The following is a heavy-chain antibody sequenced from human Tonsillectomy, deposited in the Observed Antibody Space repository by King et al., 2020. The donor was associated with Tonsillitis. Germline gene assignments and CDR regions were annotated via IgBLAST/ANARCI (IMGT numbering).Heavy chain of an antibody. CDR3: AHTLLYCSGGSCQEGWFDP. CDR1: GFSLSTSGVG. CDR2: IYWNDDK. J-gene: IGHJ5*02. Sequence: TLQESGPTLVKPTQTLTLTCTFSGFSLSTSGVGVGWIRQPPGQALEWLALIYWNDDKRYSPSLKSRLPITKDTSQNQVVLTMTHMDPVDTATYYCAHTLLYCSGGSCQEGWFDPWGQGTLGTVSS. D-gene: IGHD2-15*01. V-gene: IGHV2-5*01.